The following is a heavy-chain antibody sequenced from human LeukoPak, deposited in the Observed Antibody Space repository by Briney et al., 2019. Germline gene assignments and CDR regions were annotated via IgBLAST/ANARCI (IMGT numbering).Heavy chain of an antibody. D-gene: IGHD2-2*02. Sequence: PGGSLRLSCAASGFTFDDYGMSWVRQAPGKGLKWVSGINWNGGSTGYADSVKGRFTISRDNAKNSLYLQMNSLRAEDTALYYCARAVCSSTSCYTIGYYYYYMDFWGKGTTVTVSS. CDR1: GFTFDDYG. CDR2: INWNGGST. V-gene: IGHV3-20*04. J-gene: IGHJ6*03. CDR3: ARAVCSSTSCYTIGYYYYYMDF.